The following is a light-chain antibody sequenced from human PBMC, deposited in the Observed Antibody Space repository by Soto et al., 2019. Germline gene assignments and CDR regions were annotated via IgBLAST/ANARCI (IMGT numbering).Light chain of an antibody. CDR2: GAS. V-gene: IGKV3-20*01. J-gene: IGKJ1*01. CDR3: QQYDNWPWT. CDR1: QSVSSSY. Sequence: EIVLTQSPGTLALSAGERATLSCRASQSVSSSYLAWYQQKPGQAPRLLIYGASSRATGIPDRFSGSGSGTDFTLTISSLQSEDFAVYYCQQYDNWPWTFGQGTNVDIK.